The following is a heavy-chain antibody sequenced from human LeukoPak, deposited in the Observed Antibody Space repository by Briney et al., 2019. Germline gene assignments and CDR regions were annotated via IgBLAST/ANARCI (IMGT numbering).Heavy chain of an antibody. CDR2: ISYDGSHK. CDR1: GFTFSSYG. CDR3: AKEITSPHRAVAALNY. J-gene: IGHJ4*02. Sequence: GGSLRLSCAASGFTFSSYGMHWLRQAPGKGLEWVAIISYDGSHKDYADSVKGRFTISRDNSKNTLYLQMNSLRAEATSIYSCAKEITSPHRAVAALNYWGEGNLVTVSS. D-gene: IGHD6-19*01. V-gene: IGHV3-30*18.